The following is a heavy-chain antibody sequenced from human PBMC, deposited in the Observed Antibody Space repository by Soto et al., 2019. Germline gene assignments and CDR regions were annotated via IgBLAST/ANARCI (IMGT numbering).Heavy chain of an antibody. CDR2: ISSSSSYI. Sequence: PGGSLRLSCAASGFTFSSYSMNWVRQAPGKGLEWVSSISSSSSYIYYADSVKGRFTISRDNAKNSLYLQMNSLRAEDTAVYYCARDQNRRHWFDPWGQGTLVTVSS. CDR1: GFTFSSYS. CDR3: ARDQNRRHWFDP. V-gene: IGHV3-21*01. J-gene: IGHJ5*02.